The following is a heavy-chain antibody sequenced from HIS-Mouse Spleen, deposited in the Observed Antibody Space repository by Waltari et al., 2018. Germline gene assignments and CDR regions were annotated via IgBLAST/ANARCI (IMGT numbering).Heavy chain of an antibody. V-gene: IGHV3-30*18. CDR2: ISYDGSNK. CDR1: GFTFCSYG. CDR3: AKDKHHAFDY. Sequence: QVRLVESGGGVVQPGRSLRLSCAAFGFTFCSYGMHWVRQVPGKGLEWVAVISYDGSNKYYADSVKGRFTISRDNSKNTLYLQMNSLRAEDTAVYYCAKDKHHAFDYWGQGTLVTVSS. J-gene: IGHJ4*02.